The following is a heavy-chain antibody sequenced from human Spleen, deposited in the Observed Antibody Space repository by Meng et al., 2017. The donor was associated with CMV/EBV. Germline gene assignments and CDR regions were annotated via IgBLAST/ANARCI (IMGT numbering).Heavy chain of an antibody. CDR3: ARWAWGSGWYFDL. V-gene: IGHV3-11*01. Sequence: GVSGFTFSDFYMSWIRQSPGKGLEWVSHISGSGDSIYYADFVKGRFTVSRDNAKKSLFLQMNSLRVEDTAVYYCARWAWGSGWYFDLWGRGTLVTVSS. CDR2: ISGSGDSI. D-gene: IGHD7-27*01. CDR1: GFTFSDFY. J-gene: IGHJ2*01.